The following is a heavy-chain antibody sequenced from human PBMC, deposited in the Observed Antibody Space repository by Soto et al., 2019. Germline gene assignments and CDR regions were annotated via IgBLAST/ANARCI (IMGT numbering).Heavy chain of an antibody. Sequence: QVQLQESGPGLVKPSQTLSLTCTVSGGSISSGGYYWSWIRQHPGKGLEWIGYIYYSGSTYYNPSLKSRVTISVDTSKNQFSLKLSSVTAADTAVYYCARAGCSGGCCFQIFDYWGQGTLVTVSS. CDR3: ARAGCSGGCCFQIFDY. V-gene: IGHV4-31*03. CDR2: IYYSGST. J-gene: IGHJ4*02. D-gene: IGHD2-15*01. CDR1: GGSISSGGYY.